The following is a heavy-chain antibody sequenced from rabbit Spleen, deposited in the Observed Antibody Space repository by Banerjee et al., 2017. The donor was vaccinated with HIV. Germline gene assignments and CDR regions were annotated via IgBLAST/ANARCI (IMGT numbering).Heavy chain of an antibody. Sequence: QSLEESGGDLVKPGASLTLTCTASGFTINSNYYMCWVRQAPGKGLEWIACIYAGSGSTYYASWAKGRFTISKTSSTTVTLQMTSLTAADTATYFCARDGAGGSYFALWGQGTLVTVS. CDR2: IYAGSGST. CDR3: ARDGAGGSYFAL. CDR1: GFTINSNYY. V-gene: IGHV1S40*01. D-gene: IGHD8-1*01. J-gene: IGHJ4*01.